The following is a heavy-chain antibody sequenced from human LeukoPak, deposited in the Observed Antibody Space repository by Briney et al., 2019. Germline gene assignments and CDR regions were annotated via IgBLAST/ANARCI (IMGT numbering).Heavy chain of an antibody. V-gene: IGHV3-9*03. D-gene: IGHD6-6*01. CDR3: AKDASPFSSIAALGCAFDI. J-gene: IGHJ3*02. CDR1: GFTFDDYA. Sequence: GRSLRLSCAASGFTFDDYAMHWVRQAPGKGLEWVSGISWNSGSIGYADSVKGRFTISRDNAKNSLYLQMNSLRAEDMALYYCAKDASPFSSIAALGCAFDIWGQGTMVTVSS. CDR2: ISWNSGSI.